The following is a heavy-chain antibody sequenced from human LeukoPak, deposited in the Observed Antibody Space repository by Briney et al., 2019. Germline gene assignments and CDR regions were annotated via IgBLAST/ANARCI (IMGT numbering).Heavy chain of an antibody. CDR3: ARDSLGAAYYYYGMDV. CDR2: IWYDGSNK. J-gene: IGHJ6*02. D-gene: IGHD1-26*01. CDR1: GFTFSSYG. V-gene: IGHV3-33*08. Sequence: GGSLRLSCAASGFTFSSYGMHWVRQAPGKGLEWVAVIWYDGSNKYYADSVKGRFTISRDNSKNTLYLQMDSQRAEDTAVYYCARDSLGAAYYYYGMDVWGQGTTVTVSS.